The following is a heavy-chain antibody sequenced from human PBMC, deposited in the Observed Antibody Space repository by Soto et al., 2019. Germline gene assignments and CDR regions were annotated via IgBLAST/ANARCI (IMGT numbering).Heavy chain of an antibody. D-gene: IGHD2-8*01. J-gene: IGHJ6*02. CDR1: GFSLSTSGMC. V-gene: IGHV2-70*11. CDR3: ARSHCTNGVCYGCPTFYYYGMDV. Sequence: GSGPTLVNPTQTLTLTCTFSGFSLSTSGMCVSWIRQPPGKALEWLARIDWDDDKYYSTSLKTRLTISKDTSKNQVVLTMTNMDPVDTATYYCARSHCTNGVCYGCPTFYYYGMDVWGQGTTVTVSS. CDR2: IDWDDDK.